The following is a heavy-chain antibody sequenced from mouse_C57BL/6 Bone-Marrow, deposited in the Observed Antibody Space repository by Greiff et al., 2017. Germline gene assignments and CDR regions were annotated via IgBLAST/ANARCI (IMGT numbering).Heavy chain of an antibody. J-gene: IGHJ4*01. CDR3: ARNYWLLSYAMDY. CDR2: IWSGGST. Sequence: VKVVESGPGLVQPSQSLSITCTVSGFSLTSYGVHWVRQSPGKGLEWLGVIWSGGSTDYNAAFISRLSISKDNSKSQVFFKMNSLQADDTAIYYCARNYWLLSYAMDYWGQGTSGTVSS. D-gene: IGHD2-3*01. V-gene: IGHV2-2*01. CDR1: GFSLTSYG.